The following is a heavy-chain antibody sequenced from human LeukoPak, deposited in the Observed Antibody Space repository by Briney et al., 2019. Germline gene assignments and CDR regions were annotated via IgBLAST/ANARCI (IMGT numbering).Heavy chain of an antibody. V-gene: IGHV1-69*05. CDR3: ARGGPDGYPFDY. D-gene: IGHD5-24*01. CDR2: IIPIFGTA. J-gene: IGHJ4*02. Sequence: SVKVSCKASGGTFSSYAISRVRQAPGQGLEWMGGIIPIFGTANYAQKFQGRVTITTDESTSTAYMELSSLRSEDTAVYYCARGGPDGYPFDYWGQGTLVTVSS. CDR1: GGTFSSYA.